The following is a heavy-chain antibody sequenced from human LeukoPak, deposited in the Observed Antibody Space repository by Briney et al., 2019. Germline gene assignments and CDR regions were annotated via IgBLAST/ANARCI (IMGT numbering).Heavy chain of an antibody. CDR1: GYTFTSYD. J-gene: IGHJ4*02. V-gene: IGHV1-8*01. D-gene: IGHD3-10*01. CDR3: ARRQYGSGSPLYY. Sequence: GASVKVSCKASGYTFTSYDINWVRQTTGQGLEWMGWMNPNSGNTGYAQKFQGRVTITGNTSLTTAYMELSSLSSEDTAVYYCARRQYGSGSPLYYWGQGTLVTVSS. CDR2: MNPNSGNT.